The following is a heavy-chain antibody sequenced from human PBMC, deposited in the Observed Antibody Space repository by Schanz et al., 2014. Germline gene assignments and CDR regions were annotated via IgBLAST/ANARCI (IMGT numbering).Heavy chain of an antibody. J-gene: IGHJ4*02. CDR3: ARSAGRDFWSGYYTRFDY. Sequence: QVQLVQSGAEVKRPGASVKVSCKASEYSFTSYSMHWVRQAPGQRLEWMGWINTGSGDTKYSQNFQGRVTMTTDTSTSTVYMELRSLRSDDTAVYYCARSAGRDFWSGYYTRFDYWGQGTLXTVSS. D-gene: IGHD3-3*01. CDR2: INTGSGDT. CDR1: EYSFTSYS. V-gene: IGHV1-3*04.